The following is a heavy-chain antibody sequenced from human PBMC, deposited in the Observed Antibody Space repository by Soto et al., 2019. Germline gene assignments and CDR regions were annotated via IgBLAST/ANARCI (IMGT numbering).Heavy chain of an antibody. CDR3: AFRYYYDSSGYSWGNWYFDL. V-gene: IGHV3-23*01. J-gene: IGHJ2*01. Sequence: PGGSLRLSCAASGFTFSSYAMSWVRQAPGKGLEWVSAISGSGGSTYYADSVKGRFTISRDNSKNTLYLQMNSLRAEDTAVYYCAFRYYYDSSGYSWGNWYFDLWGRGTLVTVSS. D-gene: IGHD3-22*01. CDR1: GFTFSSYA. CDR2: ISGSGGST.